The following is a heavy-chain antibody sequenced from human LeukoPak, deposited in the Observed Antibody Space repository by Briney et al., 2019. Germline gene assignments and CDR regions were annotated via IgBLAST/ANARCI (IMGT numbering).Heavy chain of an antibody. CDR2: IWHDGNNK. CDR3: AKEDSPVAGLN. J-gene: IGHJ4*02. Sequence: GSLRLSCATSGFAFSTQGMHWVRQAPGKGLEWVAAIWHDGNNKYYVDSVKGRFTISRDNSKNTVYLQMNSLRAEDTAVYYCAKEDSPVAGLNWGQGTLVTVSS. CDR1: GFAFSTQG. D-gene: IGHD6-19*01. V-gene: IGHV3-33*06.